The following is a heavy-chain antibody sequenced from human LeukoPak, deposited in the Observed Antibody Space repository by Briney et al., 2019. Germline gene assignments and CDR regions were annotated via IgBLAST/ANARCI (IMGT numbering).Heavy chain of an antibody. CDR2: IYYSGST. V-gene: IGHV4-59*08. D-gene: IGHD2-15*01. Sequence: SETLSLTCTVSGGSISSYYWSWIRQPPGKGLGWIGYIYYSGSTNYNPSLKSRVTISVDTSKNQFSLKLSSVTAADTAVYYCARRLGYCSGGSCYENWFDPWGQGTLVTVSS. J-gene: IGHJ5*02. CDR3: ARRLGYCSGGSCYENWFDP. CDR1: GGSISSYY.